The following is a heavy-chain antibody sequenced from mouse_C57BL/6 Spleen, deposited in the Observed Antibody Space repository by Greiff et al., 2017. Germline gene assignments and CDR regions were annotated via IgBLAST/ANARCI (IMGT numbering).Heavy chain of an antibody. CDR2: INPSSGYT. Sequence: QVQLQQSGAELVKPGASVKLSCKASGYAFTSYWMHWVKQRPGQGLEWIGYINPSSGYTKYNQKFKDKATLTADKSSITAYMQLSSLTYEDSAVYYCARDCSRYAMDDWGKGTSVTVSS. CDR1: GYAFTSYW. D-gene: IGHD1-1*01. CDR3: ARDCSRYAMDD. J-gene: IGHJ4*01. V-gene: IGHV1-7*01.